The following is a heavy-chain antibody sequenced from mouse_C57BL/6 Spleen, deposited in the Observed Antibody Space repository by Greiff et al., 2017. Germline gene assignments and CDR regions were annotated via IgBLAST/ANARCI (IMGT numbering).Heavy chain of an antibody. CDR3: ARDWENYFDD. Sequence: QVQLQQPGAELVKPGASVTLSCKASGYTFTSYWMHWVKQRPGQGLEWIGMIHPTSGSTNYNEKFKSKATLTVDKSSSTAYMQLSSLTSEDSAVYYCARDWENYFDDWGQGTTLTVSS. V-gene: IGHV1-64*01. D-gene: IGHD4-1*01. CDR2: IHPTSGST. J-gene: IGHJ2*01. CDR1: GYTFTSYW.